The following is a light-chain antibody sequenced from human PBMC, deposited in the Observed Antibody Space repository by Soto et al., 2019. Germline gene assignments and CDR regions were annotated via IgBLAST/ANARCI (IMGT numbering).Light chain of an antibody. V-gene: IGLV1-51*01. CDR3: GTWDSSLSAYV. CDR1: SSNIGNNY. CDR2: DNN. Sequence: QSVLTQPPSVSAAPGQKVTISCSGSSSNIGNNYVSRYQQLPGTAPKLLIYDNNKRPSGIPDRFSGSKPGTSATLGITGLQTGDEADYYCGTWDSSLSAYVFGTGTKVTVL. J-gene: IGLJ1*01.